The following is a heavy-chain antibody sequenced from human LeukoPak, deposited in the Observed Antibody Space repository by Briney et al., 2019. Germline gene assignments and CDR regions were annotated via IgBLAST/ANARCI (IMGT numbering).Heavy chain of an antibody. D-gene: IGHD5-18*01. Sequence: SQTLSLTCTVSGGSISSYYWSWIRQPPGKGLEWIGYIYYSGSTNYNPSFKSRVTISVDTSKNQFSLKLSSVTAADTAVYYCASNVDTAMALDYWGQGTLVTVSS. CDR2: IYYSGST. J-gene: IGHJ4*02. CDR3: ASNVDTAMALDY. CDR1: GGSISSYY. V-gene: IGHV4-59*01.